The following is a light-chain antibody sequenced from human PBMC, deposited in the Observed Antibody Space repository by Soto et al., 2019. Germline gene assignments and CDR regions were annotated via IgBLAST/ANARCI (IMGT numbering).Light chain of an antibody. Sequence: IVRTQSHATLSVSPGERATLSCRASQNIYYNVAWYQHRHGQAPRLLIYGASSRATGIPDRFIGSGSGTDFTLTISRLEPEDSAVYYWQQHRTTFCQLTKVDIK. CDR3: QQHRTT. V-gene: IGKV3D-15*01. J-gene: IGKJ1*01. CDR2: GAS. CDR1: QNIYYN.